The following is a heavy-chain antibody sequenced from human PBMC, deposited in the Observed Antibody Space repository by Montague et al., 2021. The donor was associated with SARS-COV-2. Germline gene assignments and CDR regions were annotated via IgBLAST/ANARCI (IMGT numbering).Heavy chain of an antibody. V-gene: IGHV4-59*01. CDR2: VHYTGCT. CDR1: GGSISSYY. Sequence: SETLSLTCEVSGGSISSYYWSWIRQSPGKGLEWIGYVHYTGCTKYNPSLKTRVTLSLDTPKNQFSLKLSSVTAADTAVYYCARAQNTCFIANCVNYFEVWGLGALVTVSS. CDR3: ARAQNTCFIANCVNYFEV. J-gene: IGHJ4*02. D-gene: IGHD1-1*01.